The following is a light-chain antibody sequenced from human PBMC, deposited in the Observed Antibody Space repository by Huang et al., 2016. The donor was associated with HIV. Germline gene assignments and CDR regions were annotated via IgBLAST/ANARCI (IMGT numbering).Light chain of an antibody. Sequence: DIQITQSPSSLSASVGDRVIITCRASQNINRYLNWYQQQPGKAPKLLLSGASKLQSGVPSSFSGSGSGTHFTLAISSLSPEDSATYYCQQSAVTPRTFGQGTKLEI. CDR1: QNINRY. J-gene: IGKJ2*01. CDR2: GAS. V-gene: IGKV1-39*01. CDR3: QQSAVTPRT.